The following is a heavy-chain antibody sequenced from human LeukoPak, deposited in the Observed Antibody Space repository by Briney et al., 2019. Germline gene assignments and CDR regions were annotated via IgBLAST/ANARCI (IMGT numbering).Heavy chain of an antibody. CDR1: GFTFSSYA. J-gene: IGHJ4*02. CDR2: ISGSGGST. V-gene: IGHV3-23*01. Sequence: GGSLRLACAASGFTFSSYAMSWVRQAPGKGLEWVSAISGSGGSTYYADSVKGRFTISRDNSKNTLYLQMNSLRAEDTAVYYCAKPRRKDYDILTAYNYWGQGTLVTVSS. D-gene: IGHD3-9*01. CDR3: AKPRRKDYDILTAYNY.